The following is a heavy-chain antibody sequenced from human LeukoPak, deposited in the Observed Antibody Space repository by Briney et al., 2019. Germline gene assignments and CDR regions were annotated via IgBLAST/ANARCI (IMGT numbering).Heavy chain of an antibody. Sequence: PGGSLRLSCAASGFSFDYYGMHWVRQAPGKGLEWVSSFGTRSTSIYHAGSVKGRFAISRDNAKNSLYLQMNSLRAEDTALYYCAREVSEGFDFWGQGTLVTVSS. D-gene: IGHD6-25*01. CDR3: AREVSEGFDF. J-gene: IGHJ4*02. CDR2: FGTRSTSI. V-gene: IGHV3-21*01. CDR1: GFSFDYYG.